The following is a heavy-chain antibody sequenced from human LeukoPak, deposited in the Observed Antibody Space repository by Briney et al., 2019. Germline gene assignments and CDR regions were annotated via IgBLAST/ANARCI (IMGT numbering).Heavy chain of an antibody. CDR2: TYYRSKWYN. CDR1: GDSVSSNSAA. D-gene: IGHD2-2*01. V-gene: IGHV6-1*01. J-gene: IGHJ5*02. CDR3: ARDYYCTGTKCYANWFDP. Sequence: SQTLSLTCALSGDSVSSNSAAWNWIRQSPSRGLEWLGRTYYRSKWYNDYAVSVRSRITVSPDTSKNQFSLQLNSVTPEDTAVYYCARDYYCTGTKCYANWFDPWGQGTQVTVSS.